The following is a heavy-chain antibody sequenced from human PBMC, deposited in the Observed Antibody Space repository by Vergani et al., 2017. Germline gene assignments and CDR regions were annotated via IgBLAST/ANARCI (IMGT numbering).Heavy chain of an antibody. CDR3: AKDIGMYYYGSGSLGDGMDV. V-gene: IGHV3-30*02. CDR2: IRYDGRNK. Sequence: QVQLVETGGGVVQPGGSLRLYCATSGFSFNTYGAHWVRQAPGKGLEWVAFIRYDGRNKYYADSVKGRFTISRDNSKNTLYLQMNSLRAEDTAVYYCAKDIGMYYYGSGSLGDGMDVWGQGTTVTVSS. J-gene: IGHJ6*02. D-gene: IGHD3-10*01. CDR1: GFSFNTYG.